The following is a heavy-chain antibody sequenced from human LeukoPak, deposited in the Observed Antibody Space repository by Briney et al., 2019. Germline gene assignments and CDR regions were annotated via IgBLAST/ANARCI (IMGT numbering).Heavy chain of an antibody. V-gene: IGHV4-39*01. CDR2: ICYSGST. Sequence: SETLSLTCTVSGGSISSSSYYWGWIRQPPGKGLEWIGSICYSGSTYYNPSLKSRVTISVDTSKNQFSLKLSSVTAADTAVYYCATRPVAFDIWGQGTMVTVSS. CDR1: GGSISSSSYY. CDR3: ATRPVAFDI. J-gene: IGHJ3*02.